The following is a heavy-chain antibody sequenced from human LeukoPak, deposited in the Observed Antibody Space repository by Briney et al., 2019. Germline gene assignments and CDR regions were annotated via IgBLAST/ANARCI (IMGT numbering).Heavy chain of an antibody. CDR3: AKDMVRQQLVPTGMDV. J-gene: IGHJ6*04. CDR2: IYSCGST. D-gene: IGHD6-13*01. Sequence: GGSLRLSCAASGFTVSSNYMSWVRQAPGKGLEWVSVIYSCGSTYYADSVKGRFTISRDNSKNTLYLQMNSLRAEDTAVYYCAKDMVRQQLVPTGMDVWGKGTTVTVSS. V-gene: IGHV3-66*01. CDR1: GFTVSSNY.